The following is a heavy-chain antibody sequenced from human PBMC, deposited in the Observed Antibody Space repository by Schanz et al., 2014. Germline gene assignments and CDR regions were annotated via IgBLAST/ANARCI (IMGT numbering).Heavy chain of an antibody. J-gene: IGHJ4*02. Sequence: QVQLVQSGAEVKKPGASVKVSCKASGYTFTSYGISWVRQAPGQGLEWMGWISPYNGNTNYAQKLQGRVTMTADTSTSTAYMDLRSLRSEDTAMYYCARDYYASSGYYYCDYWGQGTLVTVSS. CDR3: ARDYYASSGYYYCDY. V-gene: IGHV1-18*01. CDR1: GYTFTSYG. D-gene: IGHD3-22*01. CDR2: ISPYNGNT.